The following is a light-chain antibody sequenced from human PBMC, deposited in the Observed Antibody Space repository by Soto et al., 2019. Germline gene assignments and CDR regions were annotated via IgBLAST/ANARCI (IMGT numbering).Light chain of an antibody. V-gene: IGKV3-20*01. Sequence: EIVLTQSPGTLSLSPGERATLSCRASQSVSSSQLAWYQQKPGQAPRLLIYGASTTATGIPDRFSGGGSGTDITLTISRLEPEDFAVYYCQQFVSSPEYIFGQGIKLEVK. J-gene: IGKJ2*01. CDR1: QSVSSSQ. CDR3: QQFVSSPEYI. CDR2: GAS.